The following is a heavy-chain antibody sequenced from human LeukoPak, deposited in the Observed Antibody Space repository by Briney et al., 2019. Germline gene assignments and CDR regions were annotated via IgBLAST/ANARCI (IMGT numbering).Heavy chain of an antibody. CDR2: MNPNSGNT. Sequence: ASVKVSCKASGYTFTSYDINWVRQATGQGLEWMGWMNPNSGNTGYAQKFQGRVTMTRNTSISTAYMELSSLRSEDTAVYYCGGGPGEQQLVDYWGQGTLVTVFS. J-gene: IGHJ4*02. CDR3: GGGPGEQQLVDY. D-gene: IGHD6-13*01. V-gene: IGHV1-8*01. CDR1: GYTFTSYD.